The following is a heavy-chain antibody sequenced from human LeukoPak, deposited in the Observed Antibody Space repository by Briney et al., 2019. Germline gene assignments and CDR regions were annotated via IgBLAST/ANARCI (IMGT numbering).Heavy chain of an antibody. CDR2: IYHSGST. CDR3: AREKDRPTSSGFDY. CDR1: GYSISSGYY. Sequence: SETLSLTCTVSGYSISSGYYWGWIRRPPGKGLEWIGSIYHSGSTDYNPSLKSRVTISVDTSKNQFSLKLSSVTAADTAVYYCAREKDRPTSSGFDYWGQGTLVTVSS. V-gene: IGHV4-38-2*02. J-gene: IGHJ4*02. D-gene: IGHD2-15*01.